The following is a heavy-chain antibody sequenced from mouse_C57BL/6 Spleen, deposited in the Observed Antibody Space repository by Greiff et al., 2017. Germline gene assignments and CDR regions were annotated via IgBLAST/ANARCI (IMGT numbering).Heavy chain of an antibody. J-gene: IGHJ3*01. CDR2: ISDGGSYT. V-gene: IGHV5-4*01. CDR3: AAYGNYGFAY. D-gene: IGHD2-1*01. CDR1: GFTFSRFA. Sequence: EVQGVNSGGALLKPGGSRKLSCAPSGFTFSRFAMSGVPRTPEKRLEWVATISDGGSYTYFPDNVKGRFTISRDNAKNNLYLQMSHLKSEDTAMYYCAAYGNYGFAYWGQGTLVTVSA.